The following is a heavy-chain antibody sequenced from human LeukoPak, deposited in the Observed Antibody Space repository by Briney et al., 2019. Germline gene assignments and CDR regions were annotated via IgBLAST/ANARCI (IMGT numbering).Heavy chain of an antibody. J-gene: IGHJ4*02. CDR3: ARIHCDSISCFYLDY. Sequence: SGTLSLTCAVSGGSITSSDWWSWVRQPPGKGLEWIGEIYHSGITHYNPSPKSRLTISVDKSKNQFSLKLSSVTAADTAVYYCARIHCDSISCFYLDYWGQGSLVTVSS. V-gene: IGHV4-4*02. CDR2: IYHSGIT. D-gene: IGHD2-2*01. CDR1: GGSITSSDW.